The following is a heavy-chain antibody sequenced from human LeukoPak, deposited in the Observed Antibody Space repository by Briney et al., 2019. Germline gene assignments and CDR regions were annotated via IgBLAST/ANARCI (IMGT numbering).Heavy chain of an antibody. CDR2: INPSGST. CDR3: ASGENYGSGSYFTYFDH. V-gene: IGHV4-34*01. CDR1: GGSFSGNY. D-gene: IGHD3-10*01. Sequence: PSETLSLTCAVYGGSFSGNYWSWIRQPPGKGLEWIGEINPSGSTNYNPPLKSRVTISLDTSKNQFSLKLSSVTAADTAVYYCASGENYGSGSYFTYFDHWGQGTLVTVSS. J-gene: IGHJ4*02.